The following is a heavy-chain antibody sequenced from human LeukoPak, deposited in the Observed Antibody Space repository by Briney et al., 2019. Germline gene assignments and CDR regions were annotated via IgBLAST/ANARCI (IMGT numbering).Heavy chain of an antibody. D-gene: IGHD2-2*02. CDR3: AIRSHCSSTSCYKGRYFDY. Sequence: SETLSLTCTVSGGSISSYYWGWIRQPPGKGLEWIGSIYYSGSTYYNPSLKSRVTISVDTSKNQFSLKLSSVTAADTAVYYCAIRSHCSSTSCYKGRYFDYWGQGTLVTVSS. CDR1: GGSISSYY. CDR2: IYYSGST. V-gene: IGHV4-39*01. J-gene: IGHJ4*02.